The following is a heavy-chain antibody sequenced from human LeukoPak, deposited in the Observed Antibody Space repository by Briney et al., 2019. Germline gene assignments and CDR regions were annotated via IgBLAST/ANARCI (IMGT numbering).Heavy chain of an antibody. CDR3: ARDHGGAAAATNWLDP. CDR2: IYYSGST. CDR1: GGSISSYY. Sequence: NLSETLSLTCTVSGGSISSYYWSWIRQPPGKGLEWIGYIYYSGSTNYNPSLKSRVTISVDTSKNQFSLKLSSVTAADTAVYYCARDHGGAAAATNWLDPWGQGTLVTVSS. D-gene: IGHD6-13*01. V-gene: IGHV4-59*01. J-gene: IGHJ5*02.